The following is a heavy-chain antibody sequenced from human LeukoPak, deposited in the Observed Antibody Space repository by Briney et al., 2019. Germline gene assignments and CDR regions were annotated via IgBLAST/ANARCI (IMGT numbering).Heavy chain of an antibody. CDR3: ARDGDGSGYFDY. Sequence: SETLSLTCTVSGGSISSYYWSWIRQPPGKGLEWIGYIYYGGSTNYNPSLKSRVTVSVDTSKNQFSLKLSSVTAADTAVYYCARDGDGSGYFDYWGQGTLVTVSS. V-gene: IGHV4-59*01. CDR1: GGSISSYY. J-gene: IGHJ4*02. D-gene: IGHD3-3*01. CDR2: IYYGGST.